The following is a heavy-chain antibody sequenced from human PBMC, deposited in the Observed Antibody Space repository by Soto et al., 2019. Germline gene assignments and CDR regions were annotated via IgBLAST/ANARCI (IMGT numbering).Heavy chain of an antibody. CDR3: ARPNYGDYGMDV. D-gene: IGHD4-17*01. CDR1: GGSISSYY. Sequence: QVQLQESGPGLVKPSETLSLTCTVSGGSISSYYWSWIRQPPGKGLEWIGYIDYSGSTNYNPSLKCRVTISVDTSKSQFAMKLSSVTGADTAVYYCARPNYGDYGMDVWGQGTTVTVSS. J-gene: IGHJ6*02. CDR2: IDYSGST. V-gene: IGHV4-59*08.